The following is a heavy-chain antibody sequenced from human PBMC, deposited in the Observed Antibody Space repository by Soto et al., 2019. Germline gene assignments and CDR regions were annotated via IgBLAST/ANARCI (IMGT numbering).Heavy chain of an antibody. D-gene: IGHD5-18*01. CDR1: GGTFSSYV. Sequence: SVKVSCKASGGTFSSYVISWVRQAPGQGLEWMGGIIPIFDTANYTQKFQGRVTVTADESTSTAYMELSSLRSEDTALYYCARGLYSYGTYYFDYWGQGTLVTVSS. J-gene: IGHJ4*02. V-gene: IGHV1-69*13. CDR3: ARGLYSYGTYYFDY. CDR2: IIPIFDTA.